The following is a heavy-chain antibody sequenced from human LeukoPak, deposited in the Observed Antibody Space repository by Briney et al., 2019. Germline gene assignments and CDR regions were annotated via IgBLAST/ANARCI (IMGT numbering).Heavy chain of an antibody. V-gene: IGHV3-48*01. D-gene: IGHD2-15*01. CDR1: GFTFSSYS. Sequence: GGSLRLSCAASGFTFSSYSMNWVRQAPGKGLEWVSYISSSSSTIYYADSVKGRFTISRDNSKNTLYLQMNSLRAEDTAVYYCAKGRVVVVAADWFDPWGQGTLVTVSS. CDR2: ISSSSSTI. CDR3: AKGRVVVVAADWFDP. J-gene: IGHJ5*02.